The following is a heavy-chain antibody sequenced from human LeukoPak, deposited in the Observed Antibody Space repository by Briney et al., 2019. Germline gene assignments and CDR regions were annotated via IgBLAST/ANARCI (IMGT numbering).Heavy chain of an antibody. CDR2: IYHSGST. D-gene: IGHD5-18*01. CDR3: ARAPGYSYGYYYFDY. V-gene: IGHV4-4*02. CDR1: GGSISSSNW. Sequence: SETLSLPCAVSGGSISSSNWWSWVRQPPGKGLEWIGEIYHSGSTNYNPSLKSRVTISVDKSKNQFSLKLSSVTAADTAVYYCARAPGYSYGYYYFDYWGQGTLVTVSS. J-gene: IGHJ4*02.